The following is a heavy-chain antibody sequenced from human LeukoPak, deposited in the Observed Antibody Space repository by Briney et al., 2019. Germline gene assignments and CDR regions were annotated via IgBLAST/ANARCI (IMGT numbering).Heavy chain of an antibody. V-gene: IGHV4-34*01. CDR3: ARRPITMVRGVIGYYYYYYMDV. Sequence: SETLSLTCAVYGGSFSGYYWSWIRQPPGKGLEWIGEINHSGSTNYNSSLKSRVTISVDTSKNQYSLKLSSVTAADTAVYYCARRPITMVRGVIGYYYYYYMDVWGKGTTVTISS. CDR2: INHSGST. D-gene: IGHD3-10*01. J-gene: IGHJ6*03. CDR1: GGSFSGYY.